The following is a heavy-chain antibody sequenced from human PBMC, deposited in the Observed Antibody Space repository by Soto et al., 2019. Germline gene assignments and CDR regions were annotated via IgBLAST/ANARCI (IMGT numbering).Heavy chain of an antibody. J-gene: IGHJ4*02. CDR2: IDPSDSYT. D-gene: IGHD3-22*01. V-gene: IGHV5-10-1*01. CDR3: ARRSTRYDSSGYYPYFDY. CDR1: GYSFTSYW. Sequence: PGASLKISCKGSGYSFTSYWISWVRQMPGQGLEWMGRIDPSDSYTNYSPSFQGHVTISADKSISTAYLQWSSLKASDTAMYYCARRSTRYDSSGYYPYFDYWGQGTLVTVSS.